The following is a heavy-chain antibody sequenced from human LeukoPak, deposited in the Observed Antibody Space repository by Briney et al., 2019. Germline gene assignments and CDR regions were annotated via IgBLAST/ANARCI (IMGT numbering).Heavy chain of an antibody. D-gene: IGHD1-26*01. V-gene: IGHV3-33*06. CDR1: GFTFSSYG. CDR3: AKEVGATHRYFDY. CDR2: IWYDGSNK. J-gene: IGHJ4*02. Sequence: PGGSLRLSCAASGFTFSSYGMHWVRQAPGKGLEWAAVIWYDGSNKYYADSVKGRFTISRDNSKNTLYLQMNSLRAEDTAVYYCAKEVGATHRYFDYWGQGTLVTVSS.